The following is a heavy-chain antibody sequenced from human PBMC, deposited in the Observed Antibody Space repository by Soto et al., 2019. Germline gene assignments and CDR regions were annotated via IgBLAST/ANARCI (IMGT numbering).Heavy chain of an antibody. J-gene: IGHJ4*02. CDR3: ARGSGLRYFDWSPAYYFDY. CDR1: GGTFSSYA. CDR2: IIPIFGTA. Sequence: SVKVSCKASGGTFSSYAISWVRQAPGQGLEWMGGIIPIFGTANYAQKFQGRVTITADESTSTAYMELSSLRSEDTAVYYCARGSGLRYFDWSPAYYFDYWGQGTLVTVSS. D-gene: IGHD3-9*01. V-gene: IGHV1-69*13.